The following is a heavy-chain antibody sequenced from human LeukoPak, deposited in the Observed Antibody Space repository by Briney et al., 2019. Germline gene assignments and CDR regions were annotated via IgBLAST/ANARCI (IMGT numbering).Heavy chain of an antibody. CDR1: GGSISSSSYY. Sequence: SETLSLTCTVSGGSISSSSYYWGWIRQPPGKGLEWIGSIYYSGSTYYNPSLKSRVTISVDTSKNQFSLKLSSVTAADTAVYYCARVRATMIVVAHFDYWGQGTLVTVSS. CDR2: IYYSGST. D-gene: IGHD3-22*01. J-gene: IGHJ4*02. CDR3: ARVRATMIVVAHFDY. V-gene: IGHV4-39*07.